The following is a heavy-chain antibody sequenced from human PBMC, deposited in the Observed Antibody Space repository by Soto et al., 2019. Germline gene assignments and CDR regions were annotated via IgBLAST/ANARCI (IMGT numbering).Heavy chain of an antibody. CDR1: GYSISSGSY. D-gene: IGHD2-15*01. CDR2: IYHGDTT. CDR3: ASVHVIVVACSAFDY. Sequence: AETLSLTCTVSGYSISSGSYWAWLRQPPGKGPEWIASIYHGDTTFYNPSLKSRITISVDTSNNQFSLKLTSVTAEDTAVYYCASVHVIVVACSAFDYWGQGTLVTVSS. V-gene: IGHV4-38-2*02. J-gene: IGHJ4*01.